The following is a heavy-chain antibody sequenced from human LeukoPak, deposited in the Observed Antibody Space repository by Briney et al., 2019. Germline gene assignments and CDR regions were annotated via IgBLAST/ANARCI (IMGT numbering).Heavy chain of an antibody. CDR1: GGSFSGYY. CDR3: ARGWGYCSSTSCYPIPAYYYYYGMDV. CDR2: INHSGST. V-gene: IGHV4-34*01. Sequence: SETLSLTCAVYGGSFSGYYWSWIRQPPGKGLEWIGEINHSGSTNYNPSLKSRVTISVDTSKNQFSLKLSSVTAADTAVYYCARGWGYCSSTSCYPIPAYYYYYGMDVWGQGTTVTVSS. J-gene: IGHJ6*02. D-gene: IGHD2-2*01.